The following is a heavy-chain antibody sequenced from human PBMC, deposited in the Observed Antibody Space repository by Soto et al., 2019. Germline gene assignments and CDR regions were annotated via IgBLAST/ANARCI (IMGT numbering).Heavy chain of an antibody. CDR3: ARVHSGSYYRVSRWFDS. CDR1: GGSISSDY. J-gene: IGHJ5*01. Sequence: SETLCLTCTVSGGSISSDYWSWIRQPPGKGLEWIGYIYYSGSTNYNPSLKSRVTISVDTSKNQFSLKLSSVTAADTAVYYCARVHSGSYYRVSRWFDSWGQGTLVTVSS. D-gene: IGHD3-10*01. CDR2: IYYSGST. V-gene: IGHV4-59*01.